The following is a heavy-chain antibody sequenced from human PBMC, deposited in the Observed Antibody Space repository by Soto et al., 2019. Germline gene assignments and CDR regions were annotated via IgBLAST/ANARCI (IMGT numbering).Heavy chain of an antibody. CDR3: AKEWYSYDSSGCSIDY. Sequence: GGSLRLSCAASGFTFSNYDMHWVRQAPGKGLEWVAVISYDGTNKYYADSVKGRFTISRDNSKNTLYLQMNSLRAEDTAVYYCAKEWYSYDSSGCSIDYWGQGTLVTVSS. D-gene: IGHD3-22*01. CDR2: ISYDGTNK. J-gene: IGHJ4*02. V-gene: IGHV3-30*18. CDR1: GFTFSNYD.